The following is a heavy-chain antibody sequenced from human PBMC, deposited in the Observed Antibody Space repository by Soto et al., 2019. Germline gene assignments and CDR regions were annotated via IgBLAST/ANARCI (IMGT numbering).Heavy chain of an antibody. J-gene: IGHJ3*02. CDR3: ARSDSGDAVDM. V-gene: IGHV3-21*01. D-gene: IGHD5-12*01. CDR2: ISSSSYI. Sequence: PGGSLRLSCAASGFTFITYRMNWVRQAPGKGLEWVSSISSSSYIYYADSVKGRFTISRDNAKNSLYLQMNSLRAEDTAVYYCARSDSGDAVDMWGQGTMVTVSS. CDR1: GFTFITYR.